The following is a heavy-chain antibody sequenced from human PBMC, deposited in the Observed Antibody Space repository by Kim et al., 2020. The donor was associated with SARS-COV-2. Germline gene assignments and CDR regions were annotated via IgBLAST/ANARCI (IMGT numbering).Heavy chain of an antibody. D-gene: IGHD3-3*01. Sequence: GGSLRLSCEASGFSFSDSWLHWVRQAPGKGLVWVSRIRGDGGSITYVDSVKDRFTISRDNTKNTLYLQMNSLRAEDTAVYYCARGWSPGYWGQGTLVTVS. CDR1: GFSFSDSW. CDR3: ARGWSPGY. J-gene: IGHJ4*02. V-gene: IGHV3-74*01. CDR2: IRGDGGSI.